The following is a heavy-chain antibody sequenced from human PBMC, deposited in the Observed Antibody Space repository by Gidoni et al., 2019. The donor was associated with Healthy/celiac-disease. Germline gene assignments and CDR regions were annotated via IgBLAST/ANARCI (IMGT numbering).Heavy chain of an antibody. Sequence: QLQLQESGPGLVKHSEPLSLTCTVPGGSISSSSYYWGWIRQTPGKGREWIGSIYYSGSTYYNPSLKSRVTISVDTSKNQFSLKLSSVTAADTAVYYCARHSCSGGSGYSVFPFDYWGQGTLVTVSS. J-gene: IGHJ4*02. V-gene: IGHV4-39*01. CDR3: ARHSCSGGSGYSVFPFDY. CDR2: IYYSGST. CDR1: GGSISSSSYY. D-gene: IGHD2-15*01.